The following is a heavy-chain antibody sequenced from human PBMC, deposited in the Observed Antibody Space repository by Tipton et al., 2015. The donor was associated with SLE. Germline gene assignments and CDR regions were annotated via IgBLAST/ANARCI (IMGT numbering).Heavy chain of an antibody. Sequence: ILSLTCTVSGGSISSSSYYWGWIRQAPGKGLEWIANIYYSGNTYYNPSLKSRVTMSVDTSENQMSLKLNSVTAADTAVYYCARTNRGCFDYWGQGTLVTVSS. J-gene: IGHJ4*02. CDR1: GGSISSSSYY. V-gene: IGHV4-39*07. CDR2: IYYSGNT. CDR3: ARTNRGCFDY. D-gene: IGHD2-8*01.